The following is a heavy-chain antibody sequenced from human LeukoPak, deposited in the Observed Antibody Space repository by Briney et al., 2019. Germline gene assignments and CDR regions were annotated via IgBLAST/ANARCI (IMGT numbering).Heavy chain of an antibody. CDR1: GFTFSSYS. V-gene: IGHV3-21*01. CDR3: ARGGLGGLPAAGFDY. CDR2: ISSSSSYI. Sequence: PGGSLRLSCAASGFTFSSYSMNWVRQAPGKGLEWVSSISSSSSYIYYADSVKGRFTISRDNAKNSLYLQMNSLRAEDTAVYYCARGGLGGLPAAGFDYWGQGTLVTVSS. D-gene: IGHD2-2*01. J-gene: IGHJ4*02.